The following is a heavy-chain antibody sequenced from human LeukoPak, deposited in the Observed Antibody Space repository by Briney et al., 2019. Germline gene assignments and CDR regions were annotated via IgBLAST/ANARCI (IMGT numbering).Heavy chain of an antibody. CDR1: GFTFSSYA. CDR3: ARGKKQLVLWPRYYYYYYMDV. J-gene: IGHJ6*03. V-gene: IGHV3-23*01. D-gene: IGHD6-13*01. CDR2: ISGSGGST. Sequence: VGSLRLSCAASGFTFSSYAMSWVRQAPGKGLEWVSAISGSGGSTYYADSVKGRFTISRDNAKNSLYLQMNSLRAEDTAVYYCARGKKQLVLWPRYYYYYYMDVWGKGTTVTVSS.